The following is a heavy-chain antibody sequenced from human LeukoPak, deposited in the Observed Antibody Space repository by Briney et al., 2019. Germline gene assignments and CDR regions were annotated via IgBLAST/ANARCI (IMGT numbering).Heavy chain of an antibody. CDR1: GFTFSSYG. J-gene: IGHJ4*02. CDR3: ASAPGSGSYYIPSFDY. CDR2: IRYDGSNK. D-gene: IGHD3-10*01. Sequence: GGSLRLSCAASGFTFSSYGMHWVRQAPGKGLEWVAFIRYDGSNKYYADSVKGRFTISRDNSKNTLYLQMNSLRAEDTAVYYCASAPGSGSYYIPSFDYWGQGTLVTVSS. V-gene: IGHV3-30*02.